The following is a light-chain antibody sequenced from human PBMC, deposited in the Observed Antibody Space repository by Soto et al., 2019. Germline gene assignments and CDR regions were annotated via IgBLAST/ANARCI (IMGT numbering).Light chain of an antibody. Sequence: QSVLTQPPSASGTPGQRVTISCSGSSSNIGTYTVDWYQQVPGTAPKLLIYSNHQRPSGVPDRFSGSKSGTSASLAISGLQSGDEADYYCAAWDDSLNGVIFGGGTKLTVL. CDR1: SSNIGTYT. CDR2: SNH. J-gene: IGLJ2*01. CDR3: AAWDDSLNGVI. V-gene: IGLV1-44*01.